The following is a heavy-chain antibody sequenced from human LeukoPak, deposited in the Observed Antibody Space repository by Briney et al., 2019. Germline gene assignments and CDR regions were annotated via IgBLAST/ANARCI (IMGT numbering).Heavy chain of an antibody. CDR1: GGSISSHS. J-gene: IGHJ6*03. D-gene: IGHD3-10*01. CDR3: ARGYGSGSYERYYYYMDV. V-gene: IGHV4-59*11. Sequence: SETLSLTCTVSGGSISSHSLSWIRQPPGKGLEWIGYISYSGSTNYNPSLKSRVTISVDTSKNQFSLKLSSVTAADTAVYYCARGYGSGSYERYYYYMDVWGKGTTVTVSS. CDR2: ISYSGST.